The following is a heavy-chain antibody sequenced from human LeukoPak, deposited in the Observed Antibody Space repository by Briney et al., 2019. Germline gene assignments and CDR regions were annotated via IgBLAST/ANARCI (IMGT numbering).Heavy chain of an antibody. CDR2: ISSSSSYI. V-gene: IGHV3-21*01. Sequence: GGSLRLSCAASGFTFSSYSMNWVRQAPGKGLEWVSSISSSSSYIYYADSVKGRFTISRDNAKNSLYLQMNSLRAEDTAVYYCARDLFRGGQLVALDYWGQGTLVTVSS. CDR3: ARDLFRGGQLVALDY. J-gene: IGHJ4*02. CDR1: GFTFSSYS. D-gene: IGHD6-6*01.